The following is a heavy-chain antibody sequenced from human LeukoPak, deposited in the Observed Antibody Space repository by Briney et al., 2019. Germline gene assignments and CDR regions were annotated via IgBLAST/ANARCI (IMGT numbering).Heavy chain of an antibody. D-gene: IGHD3-9*01. Sequence: GGSLRLSCAASGFTFSSYSMNWVRQVPGKGLEWVSSISSSSSYIYYADSVKGRFTISRDNAKNSLYLQMNSLRAEDTAVYYCVPGDYDILTGYFDYWGQGTLVTVSS. CDR1: GFTFSSYS. V-gene: IGHV3-21*01. CDR2: ISSSSSYI. J-gene: IGHJ4*02. CDR3: VPGDYDILTGYFDY.